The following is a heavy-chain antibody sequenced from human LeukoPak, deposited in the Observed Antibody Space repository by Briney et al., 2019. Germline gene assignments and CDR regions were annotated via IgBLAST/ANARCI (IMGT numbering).Heavy chain of an antibody. D-gene: IGHD2-15*01. V-gene: IGHV3-48*04. CDR1: GFTFSSYS. J-gene: IGHJ2*01. CDR2: ISSSSSTI. Sequence: GGSLRLSCAASGFTFSSYSMNWVRQAPGKGLEWVSYISSSSSTIYYADSVKGRFTISRDNAKNSLYLQMNSLRAEDTALYYCAKDKGVVVAATTLGWYFDLWGRGTLVTVSS. CDR3: AKDKGVVVAATTLGWYFDL.